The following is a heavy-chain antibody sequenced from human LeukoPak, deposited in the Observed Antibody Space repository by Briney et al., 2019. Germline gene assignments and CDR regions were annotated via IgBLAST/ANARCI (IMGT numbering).Heavy chain of an antibody. D-gene: IGHD6-13*01. CDR1: GYTFTSYG. Sequence: SVKVSCKASGYTFTSYGISWVRQAPGQGLEWMGGIIPIFGTANYAQKFQGRVTITTDESTSTAYMELSSLRSEDTAVYYCARGPRIAAAGTYFDYWGQGTLVTVSS. CDR3: ARGPRIAAAGTYFDY. CDR2: IIPIFGTA. J-gene: IGHJ4*02. V-gene: IGHV1-69*05.